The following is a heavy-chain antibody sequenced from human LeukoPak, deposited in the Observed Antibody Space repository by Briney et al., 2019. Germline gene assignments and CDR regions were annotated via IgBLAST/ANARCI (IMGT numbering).Heavy chain of an antibody. CDR1: GYTFTSYY. CDR3: ARADIVVVPAAMIEGYYFDY. D-gene: IGHD2-2*01. J-gene: IGHJ4*02. Sequence: ASVKVSCKASGYTFTSYYMHWVRQAPGQGLEWMGIINPSGGSISYAQKFQGRVTMTRDTSTSTVYMELSSLKSEDTAVYYCARADIVVVPAAMIEGYYFDYWGQGTLVTVSS. CDR2: INPSGGSI. V-gene: IGHV1-46*01.